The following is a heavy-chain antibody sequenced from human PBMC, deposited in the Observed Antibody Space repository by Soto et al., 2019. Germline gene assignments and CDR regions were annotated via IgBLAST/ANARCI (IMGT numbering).Heavy chain of an antibody. CDR3: ARAQYGSGSYRFAY. CDR1: GFTFSSYS. D-gene: IGHD3-10*01. V-gene: IGHV3-48*01. CDR2: ISSSSSTI. J-gene: IGHJ4*02. Sequence: GGSLRLSCAASGFTFSSYSMNWVRQAPGKGLEWVSYISSSSSTIYYAESVKGRLTISRENAKNSLYLQRSSLPAQATAVYDCARAQYGSGSYRFAYWGQVTLVTVSS.